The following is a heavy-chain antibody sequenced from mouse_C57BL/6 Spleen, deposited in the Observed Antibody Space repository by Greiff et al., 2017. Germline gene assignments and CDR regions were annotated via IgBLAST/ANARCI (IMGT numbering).Heavy chain of an antibody. J-gene: IGHJ4*01. D-gene: IGHD2-4*01. Sequence: VQLVESGPELVKPGASVKISCKASGYSFTSYYIHWVKQRPGQGLEWIGWIYPGSGNTKYNEKFKGKATLTADTSSSTAYMQLSSLTSEDSAVYYCARYDYEGGNAMDYWGQGTSVTVSS. CDR3: ARYDYEGGNAMDY. CDR1: GYSFTSYY. CDR2: IYPGSGNT. V-gene: IGHV1-66*01.